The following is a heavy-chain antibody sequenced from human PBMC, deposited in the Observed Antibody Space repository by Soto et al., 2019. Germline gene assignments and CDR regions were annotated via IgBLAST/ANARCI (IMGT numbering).Heavy chain of an antibody. V-gene: IGHV1-18*01. CDR1: GYTFSRYR. CDR3: ARGDYYDSSGYYYPFDY. CDR2: ISAYNGNT. J-gene: IGHJ4*02. D-gene: IGHD3-22*01. Sequence: ASVKVSCKASGYTFSRYRISWVLQATGQGLEWMGWISAYNGNTNYAQKLQGRVTMTTDTSTSTAYMELRSLRSDDTAVYYCARGDYYDSSGYYYPFDYWGQGTLVTVSS.